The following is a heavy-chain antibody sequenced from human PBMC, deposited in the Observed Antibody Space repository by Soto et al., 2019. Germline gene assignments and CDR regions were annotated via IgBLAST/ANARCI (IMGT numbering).Heavy chain of an antibody. D-gene: IGHD3-10*01. Sequence: GGSLRLSCAASGFTFSSYGMHWVRQAPGKGLEWVAFIWHDGVNKFYAESVKGRFTISRDNSKNTLYLQMTSLSAEDTAMYYCARDGEFHTGFGKDYWGQGTLVTVSS. CDR2: IWHDGVNK. V-gene: IGHV3-33*01. CDR1: GFTFSSYG. CDR3: ARDGEFHTGFGKDY. J-gene: IGHJ4*02.